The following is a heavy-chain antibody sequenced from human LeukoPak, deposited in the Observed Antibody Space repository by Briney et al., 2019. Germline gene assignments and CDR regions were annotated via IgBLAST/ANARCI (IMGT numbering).Heavy chain of an antibody. CDR3: GRAGRYCSGGSCYGENWFDP. CDR2: IHSSGNT. V-gene: IGHV4-59*01. CDR1: GGSISSYY. Sequence: SETPSLTCTVSGGSISSYYLNWIRQPPGKGLEWLGYIHSSGNTRYNPSLRSRVTMSVDTSKNQFSLKLSSVTAADTAVYYCGRAGRYCSGGSCYGENWFDPWGQGTLVTVSS. J-gene: IGHJ5*02. D-gene: IGHD2-15*01.